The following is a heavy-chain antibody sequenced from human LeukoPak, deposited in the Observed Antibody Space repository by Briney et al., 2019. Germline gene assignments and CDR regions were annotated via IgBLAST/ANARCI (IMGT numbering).Heavy chain of an antibody. CDR3: AARAVAGTPYYFDY. CDR1: RFTFSSYA. Sequence: GGSLRLSCAASRFTFSSYAMSWVRQATGKGLEWVSGISSSGGTTYYTDSVKGRFTISRDNSKNTLYLQMNSLRAEDTAVYYCAARAVAGTPYYFDYWGQGTLVTVSS. D-gene: IGHD6-19*01. CDR2: ISSSGGTT. V-gene: IGHV3-23*01. J-gene: IGHJ4*02.